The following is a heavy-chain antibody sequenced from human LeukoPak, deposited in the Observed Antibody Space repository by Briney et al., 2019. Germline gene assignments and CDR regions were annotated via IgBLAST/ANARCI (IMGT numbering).Heavy chain of an antibody. Sequence: GGSLRLSCAASGFTFSSYAMSWVRQAPGKGLEWVSAISGSGGSAYYADSVKGRFTISRDNSKNTLYLQMNSLRAEDTAVYYCAKGNGGNSRTYFDYWGQGTLVTVSS. V-gene: IGHV3-23*01. CDR3: AKGNGGNSRTYFDY. CDR2: ISGSGGSA. J-gene: IGHJ4*02. D-gene: IGHD4-23*01. CDR1: GFTFSSYA.